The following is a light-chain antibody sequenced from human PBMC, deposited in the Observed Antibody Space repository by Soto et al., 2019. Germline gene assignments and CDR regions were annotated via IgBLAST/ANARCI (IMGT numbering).Light chain of an antibody. V-gene: IGKV1-6*01. Sequence: AIQMTQSPSSLSASVGNRVTITCRASQGIRNDLGWYQQKPGKAPNLLIYAASSLQSGVPSRFSGSGSGTDFTLTISSLQPEDFAAYYWLQDYNYPRTFGQGTKVEIK. J-gene: IGKJ1*01. CDR3: LQDYNYPRT. CDR2: AAS. CDR1: QGIRND.